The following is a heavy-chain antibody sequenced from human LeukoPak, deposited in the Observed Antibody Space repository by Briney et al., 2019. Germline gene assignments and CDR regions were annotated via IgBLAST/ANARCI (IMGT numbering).Heavy chain of an antibody. J-gene: IGHJ4*02. V-gene: IGHV4-59*01. Sequence: PSETLSLTCTVSGGSISSYYWSWVRQPPGKGLEWIGNIYYNGSTNYNLSLKSRVTISVDTSKKQFSLKLSSVTAADTAVYYCASNGLVRGVADYWGQGTLVTVSS. CDR2: IYYNGST. CDR1: GGSISSYY. D-gene: IGHD3-10*01. CDR3: ASNGLVRGVADY.